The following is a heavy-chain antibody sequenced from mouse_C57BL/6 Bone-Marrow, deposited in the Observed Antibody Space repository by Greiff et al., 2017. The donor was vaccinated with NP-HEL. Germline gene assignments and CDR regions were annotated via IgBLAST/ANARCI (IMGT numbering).Heavy chain of an antibody. J-gene: IGHJ4*01. Sequence: QVQLQQPGAELVRPGTSVKLSCKASGYTFTSYWMHWVKQRPGQGLEWIGVIDPSDSYTNYNQKFKGKATLTVDTSSSTAYMQLSSLTSEDSAVYYRARINTTVVAQSPYYYAMDYWGQGTSVTVSS. D-gene: IGHD1-1*01. CDR3: ARINTTVVAQSPYYYAMDY. CDR1: GYTFTSYW. CDR2: IDPSDSYT. V-gene: IGHV1-59*01.